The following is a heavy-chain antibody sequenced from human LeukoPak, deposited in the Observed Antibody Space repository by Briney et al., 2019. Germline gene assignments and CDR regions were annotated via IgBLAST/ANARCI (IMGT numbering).Heavy chain of an antibody. CDR3: AKARVGYSYGYVGTCDI. Sequence: GGSLRLSCAASGFTFSTYAMNWVRQAPGKGLAWVSAISGSGGSTYYADSVKGRFTISRDNSKNTLYLQMNSLRAEDTAVYYCAKARVGYSYGYVGTCDIWGQGTMVTVSS. CDR1: GFTFSTYA. CDR2: ISGSGGST. J-gene: IGHJ3*02. V-gene: IGHV3-23*01. D-gene: IGHD5-18*01.